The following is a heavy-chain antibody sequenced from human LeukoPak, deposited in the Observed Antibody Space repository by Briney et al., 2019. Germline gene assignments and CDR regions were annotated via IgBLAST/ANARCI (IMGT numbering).Heavy chain of an antibody. CDR2: ISASGGTT. J-gene: IGHJ4*02. D-gene: IGHD3-10*01. Sequence: GGSLRLSCAASGFTFSSCAMSWVRQAPGKGLEWVSGISASGGTTYYADSVKGRFTISRDNSKNTVYLQVNSLRAEDTAVYYCAKERTYYGSGLFDDWGQGTLVTVSS. V-gene: IGHV3-23*01. CDR1: GFTFSSCA. CDR3: AKERTYYGSGLFDD.